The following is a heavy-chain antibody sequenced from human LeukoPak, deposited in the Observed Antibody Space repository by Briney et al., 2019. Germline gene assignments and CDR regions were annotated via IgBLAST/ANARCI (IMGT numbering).Heavy chain of an antibody. V-gene: IGHV4-34*01. D-gene: IGHD2-2*01. J-gene: IGHJ1*01. CDR1: GGSFSGYY. CDR2: INHSGST. CDR3: ATYSSSNGREFQY. Sequence: KTSETLSLTCAVYGGSFSGYYWSWIRQPPGKGLEWIGEINHSGSTNYNPSLKSRVTISVDTSKNQFSLKLSSVTAADTAVYYCATYSSSNGREFQYWGQGTLVTVSS.